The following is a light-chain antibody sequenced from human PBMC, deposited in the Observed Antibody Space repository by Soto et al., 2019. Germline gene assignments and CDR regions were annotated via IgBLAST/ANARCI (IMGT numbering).Light chain of an antibody. CDR1: QSITSW. J-gene: IGKJ5*01. Sequence: DIQMTQSPSSVSASVGDRVTITCWASQSITSWLAWYQQKPGKAPKLLISAAANLQSGVPSRFSGSGSGTDFTLTISSLQPEDFATYYCQQGNSFPISFGQGTRLEIK. CDR3: QQGNSFPIS. CDR2: AAA. V-gene: IGKV1-12*01.